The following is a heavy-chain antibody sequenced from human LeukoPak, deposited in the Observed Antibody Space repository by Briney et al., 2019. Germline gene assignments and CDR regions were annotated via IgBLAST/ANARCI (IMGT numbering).Heavy chain of an antibody. J-gene: IGHJ4*02. Sequence: PSETLSLTCTVSGGSISSSSYYWGWIRQPPGKGLEWIGSIYYSGSTYYNPPLKSRVTISVDTSKNQFSLKLSSVTAADTAVYYCARRARGTMVRGEKSVGYYFDYWGQGTLVTVSS. CDR1: GGSISSSSYY. V-gene: IGHV4-39*01. CDR2: IYYSGST. CDR3: ARRARGTMVRGEKSVGYYFDY. D-gene: IGHD3-10*01.